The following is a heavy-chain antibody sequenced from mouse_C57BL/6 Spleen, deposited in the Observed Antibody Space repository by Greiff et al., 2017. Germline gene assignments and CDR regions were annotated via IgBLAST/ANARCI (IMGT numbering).Heavy chain of an antibody. J-gene: IGHJ4*01. CDR2: ISDGGSYT. Sequence: DVKLVESGGGLVKPGGSLKLSCAASGFTFSSYAMSWVRQTPEKRLEWVATISDGGSYTYYPDNVKGRFTISRDNAKNNLYLQMSHLKSEDTAMYYCARDQTGAGAMDYWGQGTSVTVSS. V-gene: IGHV5-4*01. CDR1: GFTFSSYA. CDR3: ARDQTGAGAMDY. D-gene: IGHD4-1*01.